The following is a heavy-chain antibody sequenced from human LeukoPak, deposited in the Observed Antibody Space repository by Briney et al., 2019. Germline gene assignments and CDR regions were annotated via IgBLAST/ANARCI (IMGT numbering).Heavy chain of an antibody. D-gene: IGHD3-22*01. Sequence: GGSLRLSCAASGFTFSDYYMSWIRQAPGKGLEWVSYIISSSSYTNYADSVRGRFTISRDNAKNSLYLQMNSLRAEDTAVYYCARDRWYDSSGYYDYWGQGTLVTVSS. CDR1: GFTFSDYY. CDR2: IISSSSYT. J-gene: IGHJ4*02. V-gene: IGHV3-11*05. CDR3: ARDRWYDSSGYYDY.